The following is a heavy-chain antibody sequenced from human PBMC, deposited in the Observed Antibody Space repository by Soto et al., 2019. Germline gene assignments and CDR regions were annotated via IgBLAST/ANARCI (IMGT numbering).Heavy chain of an antibody. CDR2: ISGSGGST. CDR3: ATTAGAKHYYYYYGMDV. Sequence: EVQLLESGGGLVQPGGSLRLSCAASGFTFSSYAMSWVRQAPGKGLEWVSAISGSGGSTYYADSVKGRFTISRVNSKNTLYLQMNSLRAEDTAVYYCATTAGAKHYYYYYGMDVWGQGTTVTVSS. D-gene: IGHD2-8*02. J-gene: IGHJ6*02. V-gene: IGHV3-23*01. CDR1: GFTFSSYA.